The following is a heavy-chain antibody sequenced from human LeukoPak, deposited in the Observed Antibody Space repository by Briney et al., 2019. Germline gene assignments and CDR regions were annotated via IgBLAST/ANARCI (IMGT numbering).Heavy chain of an antibody. D-gene: IGHD3-22*01. Sequence: GGSLRLSCAASGFSYRGYYMSWVRQAPGKGLEWVSAISGSGGSTYYADSVKGRFTISRDNSKNTLYLQMNSLRAEDTAVYYCAKYVPVDDSSGYFVFGALGVDYWGQGTLVTVSS. CDR3: AKYVPVDDSSGYFVFGALGVDY. V-gene: IGHV3-23*01. CDR2: ISGSGGST. CDR1: GFSYRGYY. J-gene: IGHJ4*02.